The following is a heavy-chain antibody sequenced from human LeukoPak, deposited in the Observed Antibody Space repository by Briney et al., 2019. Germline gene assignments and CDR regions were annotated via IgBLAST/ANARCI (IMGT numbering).Heavy chain of an antibody. CDR1: GFTFSSYA. J-gene: IGHJ4*02. CDR2: ISGSGGST. D-gene: IGHD3-22*01. V-gene: IGHV3-23*01. CDR3: ATWSPPTYDGTGYMHY. Sequence: GGSLRLSCAASGFTFSSYAMSWVRQAPGKGLEWVSAISGSGGSTYYADSVKGRFTISRDNTKNTLYLQMNSLKASDTGMYYCATWSPPTYDGTGYMHYWGQGTLVTVSS.